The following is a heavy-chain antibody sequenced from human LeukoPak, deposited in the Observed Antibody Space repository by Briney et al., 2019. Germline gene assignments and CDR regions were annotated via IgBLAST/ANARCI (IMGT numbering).Heavy chain of an antibody. V-gene: IGHV3-73*01. Sequence: GGSLRLSCAASGFTFSGSDIHWVRQASGKGLEWVGRIRSKSYNYATAYAASVEGRFTISRDNAKNSLYLQMNSLRDEDTAVYYCALTRPAYWGRGTLVSVSS. D-gene: IGHD2-15*01. J-gene: IGHJ4*02. CDR2: IRSKSYNYAT. CDR1: GFTFSGSD. CDR3: ALTRPAY.